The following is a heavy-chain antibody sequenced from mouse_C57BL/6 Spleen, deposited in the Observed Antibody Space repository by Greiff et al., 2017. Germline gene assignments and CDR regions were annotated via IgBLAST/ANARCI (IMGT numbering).Heavy chain of an antibody. CDR1: GFTFSSYG. V-gene: IGHV5-6*01. D-gene: IGHD1-1*01. CDR2: ISSGGSYT. J-gene: IGHJ4*01. Sequence: EVKVVESGGDLVKPGGSLKLSCAASGFTFSSYGMSWVRQTPDKRLEWVATISSGGSYTYYPDSVKGRFTISRDNAKNTLYLQMSSLKSEDTAIYYCARHITTVVDPYYAMDYWGQGTSVTVSS. CDR3: ARHITTVVDPYYAMDY.